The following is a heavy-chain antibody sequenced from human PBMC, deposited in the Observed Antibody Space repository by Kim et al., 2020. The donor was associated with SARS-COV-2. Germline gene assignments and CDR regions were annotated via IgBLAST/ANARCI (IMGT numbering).Heavy chain of an antibody. CDR3: ARGRGYSYGYTDY. Sequence: YPDAVKGRFTISIDNSKTTLDLHINSLRVEDTAVYYCARGRGYSYGYTDYWGQGTLVTVSS. D-gene: IGHD5-18*01. V-gene: IGHV3-33*01. J-gene: IGHJ4*02.